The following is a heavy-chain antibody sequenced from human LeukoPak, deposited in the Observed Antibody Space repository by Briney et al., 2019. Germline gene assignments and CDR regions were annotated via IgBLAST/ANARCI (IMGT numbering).Heavy chain of an antibody. J-gene: IGHJ4*02. CDR1: GGTFSSYA. V-gene: IGHV1-69*05. CDR3: ARDVRVCGGSYYGLDY. Sequence: SVQVSCKASGGTFSSYAIRWVHQAAGQGLEWMGGVIPIFGTAKYAQKFQGRVTITTEESPSTVFLGLNSLRSDGPAVDLCARDVRVCGGSYYGLDYWGQGTLVTGSS. D-gene: IGHD1-26*01. CDR2: VIPIFGTA.